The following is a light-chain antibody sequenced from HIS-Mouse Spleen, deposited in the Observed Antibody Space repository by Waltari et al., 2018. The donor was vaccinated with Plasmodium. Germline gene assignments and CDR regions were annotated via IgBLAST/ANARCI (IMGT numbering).Light chain of an antibody. Sequence: IVMTQSPATLSVSPAGRATLSCRASQRVSSNLGWYQEKPGPAPRLLIYGASTRDTGIPARFSGSGSGTEFTLTISSLQSEDFAVYYCQQYNNWSFTFGPGTKVDIK. J-gene: IGKJ3*01. CDR3: QQYNNWSFT. V-gene: IGKV3-15*01. CDR2: GAS. CDR1: QRVSSN.